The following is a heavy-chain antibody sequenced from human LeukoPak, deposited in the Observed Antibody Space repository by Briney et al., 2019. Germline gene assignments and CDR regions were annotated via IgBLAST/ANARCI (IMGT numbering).Heavy chain of an antibody. Sequence: GGSLRLSCAASGFTFSSYSMNWVRQAPGKGLEWVSSISSLSNYIYYEDSVKGRFTISRDYAKNSLYLQMNSLRAEDTAVYYCARDRGDYVWGSYHDYWGQGTLVTVSS. D-gene: IGHD3-16*01. J-gene: IGHJ4*02. CDR1: GFTFSSYS. V-gene: IGHV3-21*01. CDR3: ARDRGDYVWGSYHDY. CDR2: ISSLSNYI.